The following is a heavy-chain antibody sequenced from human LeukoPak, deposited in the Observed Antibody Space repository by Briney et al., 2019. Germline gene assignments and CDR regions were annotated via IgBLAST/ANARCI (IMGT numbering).Heavy chain of an antibody. CDR3: ARDLELSAVYYFDS. V-gene: IGHV3-30*04. CDR2: ISSGSEK. CDR1: GFTFSIFP. Sequence: GGSLRLSCEASGFTFSIFPMHWVGQAPGKGLEWVALISSGSEKYYADSVKGRFTISRDNSKNMLYLQMNSLRADGTAVYYCARDLELSAVYYFDSWGQGTLVIVSS. J-gene: IGHJ4*02. D-gene: IGHD3-3*01.